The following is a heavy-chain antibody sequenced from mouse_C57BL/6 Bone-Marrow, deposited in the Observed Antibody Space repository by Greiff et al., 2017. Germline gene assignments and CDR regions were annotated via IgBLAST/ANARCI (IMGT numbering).Heavy chain of an antibody. J-gene: IGHJ2*01. D-gene: IGHD3-1*01. Sequence: QVQLKQSGPELVKPGASVKISCKASGYAFSSSWMNWVKQRPGKGLEWIGRIYPGDGDTNYNGKFKGKATLTVDKSSSTAYMQLSSLTSEDSAVYFCARMGYPDYWGQGTTLTVSS. CDR2: IYPGDGDT. CDR1: GYAFSSSW. V-gene: IGHV1-82*01. CDR3: ARMGYPDY.